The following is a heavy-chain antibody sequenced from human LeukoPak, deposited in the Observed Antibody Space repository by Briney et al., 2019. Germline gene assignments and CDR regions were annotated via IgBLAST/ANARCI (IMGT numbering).Heavy chain of an antibody. D-gene: IGHD6-19*01. Sequence: SQTLSLTCAISGDSVSRDSIAWNWIRQSPSRGLEWLGRTYYKSAWYNDYAVHMKSRITISPDTSKNQFSLQLNSVTPDDTAVYYCARGTGWPHFDYWGQGILVTVSS. J-gene: IGHJ4*02. CDR1: GDSVSRDSIA. CDR2: TYYKSAWYN. V-gene: IGHV6-1*01. CDR3: ARGTGWPHFDY.